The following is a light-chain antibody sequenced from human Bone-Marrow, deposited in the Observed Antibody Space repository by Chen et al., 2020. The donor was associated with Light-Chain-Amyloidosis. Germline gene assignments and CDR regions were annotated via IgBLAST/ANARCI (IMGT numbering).Light chain of an antibody. Sequence: LLNQPHSVSESPGKTVIISCTRSSGSIATKYVHWYQQRPGSSPTTVIHEDDQRPSGVPDRFSGSIDRSSNSASLTISELKTEDEADYYCQSYQGSSQGVFGGGTKLTVL. V-gene: IGLV6-57*01. J-gene: IGLJ3*02. CDR2: EDD. CDR1: SGSIATKY. CDR3: QSYQGSSQGV.